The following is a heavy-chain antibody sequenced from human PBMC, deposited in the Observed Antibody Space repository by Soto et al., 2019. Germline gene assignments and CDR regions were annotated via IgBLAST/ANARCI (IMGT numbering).Heavy chain of an antibody. V-gene: IGHV3-74*01. CDR2: INSDGSTT. D-gene: IGHD3-22*01. J-gene: IGHJ4*02. CDR3: AKNPGYYYDSTGYHFDY. Sequence: PGGSLRLSCTASGFTFSSYWMHWVRQAPGKGQVWVSRINSDGSTTNYADSVKGRFTISRDNAKNTLYLQMNSLRAEDTAIYYCAKNPGYYYDSTGYHFDYWGQGTLVTVSS. CDR1: GFTFSSYW.